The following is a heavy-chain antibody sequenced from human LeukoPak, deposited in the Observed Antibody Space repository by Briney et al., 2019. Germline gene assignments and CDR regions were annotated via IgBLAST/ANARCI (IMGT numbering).Heavy chain of an antibody. D-gene: IGHD2-15*01. V-gene: IGHV1-3*01. CDR2: INAGNGNT. Sequence: GASVKVSCKAFGYTFTSYAMHWVRQAPGQRLEWMGWINAGNGNTKYSQKFQGRVTITRDTSASTAYMELSSLRSEDTAVYYCARELGYCRGGSCLHEDYWGQGTLVTVSS. CDR1: GYTFTSYA. CDR3: ARELGYCRGGSCLHEDY. J-gene: IGHJ4*02.